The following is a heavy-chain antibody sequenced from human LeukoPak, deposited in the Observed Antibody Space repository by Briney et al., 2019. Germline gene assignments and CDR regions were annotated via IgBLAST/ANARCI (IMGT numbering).Heavy chain of an antibody. CDR1: GFTFSSYW. V-gene: IGHV3-7*01. CDR2: IKHDGSEK. D-gene: IGHD5-12*01. Sequence: GGSLRLSCAASGFTFSSYWMSWVRQAPGKGLEWVANIKHDGSEKYYVASVKGRFTISKDNAKNSVFLQMNDLRGEDTAVYYCVKGRGGYVKYKTFDYWGQGTLATVSS. CDR3: VKGRGGYVKYKTFDY. J-gene: IGHJ4*02.